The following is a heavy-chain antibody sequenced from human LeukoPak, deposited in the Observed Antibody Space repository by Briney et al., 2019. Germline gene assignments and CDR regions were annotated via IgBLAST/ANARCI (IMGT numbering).Heavy chain of an antibody. CDR1: GRYLRGYY. CDR3: AVSLRASRRRGYSYGRPFDY. V-gene: IGHV4-34*01. Sequence: SDTLSLLCGVWGRYLRGYYWLWMRQPAAKRLAWIGEMNHSGSTNYKPSLKSRLTISVDTPKDQFSLKLSSVTAADTAVYYCAVSLRASRRRGYSYGRPFDYWGQGTLLTVSS. J-gene: IGHJ4*02. CDR2: MNHSGST. D-gene: IGHD5-18*01.